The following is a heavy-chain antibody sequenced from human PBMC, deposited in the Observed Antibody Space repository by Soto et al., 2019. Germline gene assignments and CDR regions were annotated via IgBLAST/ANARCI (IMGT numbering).Heavy chain of an antibody. V-gene: IGHV1-18*01. Sequence: ASVQVSCKASGYTFPSYGSIWVRQAPGQGLEWMGWISAYNGNTNYAQKLQGRVTMTTDTSTSTAYMELRSLRSDDTAVYYCARDLAAAGKGAAAVDYWGQGTLVTVSS. J-gene: IGHJ4*02. CDR2: ISAYNGNT. D-gene: IGHD6-13*01. CDR1: GYTFPSYG. CDR3: ARDLAAAGKGAAAVDY.